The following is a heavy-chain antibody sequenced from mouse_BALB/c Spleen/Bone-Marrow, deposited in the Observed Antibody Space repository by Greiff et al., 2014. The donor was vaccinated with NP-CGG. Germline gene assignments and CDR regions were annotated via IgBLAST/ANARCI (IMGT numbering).Heavy chain of an antibody. V-gene: IGHV7-3*02. CDR2: IRNKANGYTT. CDR1: GFTFTDYL. CDR3: ARDYSGYFDF. D-gene: IGHD5-1*01. J-gene: IGHJ2*01. Sequence: EVQLVESGGGLVQPGGSLRLSCTTSGFTFTDYLMTWVRQPPGKALEWLGFIRNKANGYTTEYNPSVKGRFTISRDTSQGILYLQMNTLRAEDSAIYFCARDYSGYFDFWGQGTTLTVSS.